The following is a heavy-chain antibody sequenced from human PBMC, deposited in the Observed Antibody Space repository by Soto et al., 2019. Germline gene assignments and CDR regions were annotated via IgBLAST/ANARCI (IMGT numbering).Heavy chain of an antibody. CDR1: GFTFSSCS. CDR3: ARDQAMIQLPYYYYYGMDV. D-gene: IGHD5-18*01. CDR2: ISSRSSTI. V-gene: IGHV3-48*02. Sequence: ASVKVSCAASGFTFSSCSINWVRQAPGKGLECVSYISSRSSTIYYADSVKGGFTISRDNAKNSLYLQMNSLRDEDTAVYYCARDQAMIQLPYYYYYGMDVCGQGTTVTFSS. J-gene: IGHJ6*02.